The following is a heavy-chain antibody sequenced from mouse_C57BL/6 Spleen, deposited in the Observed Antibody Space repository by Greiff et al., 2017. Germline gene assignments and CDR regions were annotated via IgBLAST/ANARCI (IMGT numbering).Heavy chain of an antibody. V-gene: IGHV1-42*01. D-gene: IGHD3-1*01. Sequence: VQLQQSGPELVKPGASVKISCKASGYSFTGYYMNWVKQSPEKSLEWIGEINPSTGGTTYNQKFKAKATLTVDKSSSTAYMQLKSLTSEDSAVYYCARSPSSGYFDVWGTGTTVTVSS. CDR3: ARSPSSGYFDV. J-gene: IGHJ1*03. CDR2: INPSTGGT. CDR1: GYSFTGYY.